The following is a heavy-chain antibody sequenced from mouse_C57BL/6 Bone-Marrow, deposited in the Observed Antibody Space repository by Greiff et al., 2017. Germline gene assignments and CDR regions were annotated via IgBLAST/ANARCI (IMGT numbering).Heavy chain of an antibody. J-gene: IGHJ1*03. D-gene: IGHD1-1*01. Sequence: QVQLQQPGAELVKPGASVKLSCKASGYTFTSYWMHWVKQRPGQGLEWIGMIHPNSGSTNYNEKFKSKATLTVDKSSITAYMQLSSLTSEDSAVYYCARDITTVVADVWGTGTTVTVSS. CDR3: ARDITTVVADV. CDR1: GYTFTSYW. CDR2: IHPNSGST. V-gene: IGHV1-64*01.